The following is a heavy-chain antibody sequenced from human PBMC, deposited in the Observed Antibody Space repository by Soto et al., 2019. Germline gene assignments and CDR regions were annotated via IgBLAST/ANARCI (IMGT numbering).Heavy chain of an antibody. D-gene: IGHD3-10*01. V-gene: IGHV3-30*18. Sequence: ESGGGVVQPGRSLRLSCVASGFTFSTYGMHWVRQAPGKGLEWVATISYDGYKRYYADSPKGRFTISRDDSQNTLYLQINSLRAEDTAVYYCAKAAWFGELSWLDPWGQGTLVTVSS. J-gene: IGHJ5*02. CDR2: ISYDGYKR. CDR1: GFTFSTYG. CDR3: AKAAWFGELSWLDP.